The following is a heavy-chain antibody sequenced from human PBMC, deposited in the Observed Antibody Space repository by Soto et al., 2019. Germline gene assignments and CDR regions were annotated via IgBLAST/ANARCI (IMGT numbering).Heavy chain of an antibody. CDR1: GGSISSSSYY. V-gene: IGHV4-39*01. CDR3: ARSGDYVRDYFDY. Sequence: QLQLQESGPGLVKPSETLSLTCTVSGGSISSSSYYGGWIRQPPGKGLEWIGSIYYSGSTYYNPSLNSRITISVDTSKNQFSLRLSSVTAADTAVYFCARSGDYVRDYFDYWGQGTLVTVSS. J-gene: IGHJ4*02. CDR2: IYYSGST. D-gene: IGHD4-17*01.